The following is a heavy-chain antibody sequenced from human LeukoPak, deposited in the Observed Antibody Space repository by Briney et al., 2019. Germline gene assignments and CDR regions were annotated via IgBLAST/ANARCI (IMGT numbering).Heavy chain of an antibody. Sequence: GASVKVSCKVSGYSLTDLSLHWVRQAPGKGLEWMGGFDPEDGEPNYAQKFQGGLSMTEDTSKDTGYMELRTLRSEDTALYYCAKSHGDYGLLDYWGQGTLVTVSS. CDR2: FDPEDGEP. CDR1: GYSLTDLS. J-gene: IGHJ4*02. D-gene: IGHD4-17*01. V-gene: IGHV1-24*01. CDR3: AKSHGDYGLLDY.